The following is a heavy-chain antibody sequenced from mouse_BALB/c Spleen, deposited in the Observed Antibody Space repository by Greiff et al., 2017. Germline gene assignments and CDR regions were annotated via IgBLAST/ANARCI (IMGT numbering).Heavy chain of an antibody. J-gene: IGHJ4*01. V-gene: IGHV5-6-5*01. Sequence: EVHLVESGGGLVKPGGSLKLSCAASGFTFSSYAMSWVRQTPEKRLEWVASISSGGSTYYPDSVKGRFTISRDNARNILYLQMSSLRSEDTAMYYCARGRSSYGYAMDYWGQGTSVTVSS. D-gene: IGHD1-1*01. CDR2: ISSGGST. CDR3: ARGRSSYGYAMDY. CDR1: GFTFSSYA.